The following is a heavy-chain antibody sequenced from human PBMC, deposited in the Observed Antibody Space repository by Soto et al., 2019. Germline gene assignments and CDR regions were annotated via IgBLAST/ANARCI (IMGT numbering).Heavy chain of an antibody. CDR3: ASRSSIAAPLWFDP. D-gene: IGHD6-6*01. V-gene: IGHV3-30-3*01. J-gene: IGHJ5*02. Sequence: GGSLRLSCAASGFTFSSYAMHWVRQAPGKGLEWVAVISYDGSNKYYADSVKGRFTISRDNSKNTLYLQMNSLRAEDTAVYYCASRSSIAAPLWFDPWGQGTLVTVSS. CDR1: GFTFSSYA. CDR2: ISYDGSNK.